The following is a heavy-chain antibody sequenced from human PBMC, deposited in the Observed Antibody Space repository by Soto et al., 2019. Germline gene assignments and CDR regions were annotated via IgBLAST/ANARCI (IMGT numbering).Heavy chain of an antibody. D-gene: IGHD6-13*01. Sequence: SETLSLTCTVPGGSISTYYWSWIRQPPGKGLEWIGYIYYSGNTNYDPTLKSRVTISMDTSKNQFSLKLSSVTAADTAVYYCARDSSSTNWYYFDYWGQGTLVTVSS. CDR3: ARDSSSTNWYYFDY. CDR1: GGSISTYY. J-gene: IGHJ4*02. V-gene: IGHV4-59*01. CDR2: IYYSGNT.